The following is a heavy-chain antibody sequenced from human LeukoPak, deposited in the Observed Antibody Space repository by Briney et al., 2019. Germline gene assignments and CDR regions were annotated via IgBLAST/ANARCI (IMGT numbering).Heavy chain of an antibody. J-gene: IGHJ4*02. Sequence: SGGSLRLSCAASGFTFSSYGMHWVRQAPGKGLEWVTSIWFDGSNIHYADSVKGRVIISRDNSKSALYLQMNCLRAEDTAIYYCARDSLPMAVTGPFDHWGQGALVTVSS. CDR3: ARDSLPMAVTGPFDH. CDR2: IWFDGSNI. V-gene: IGHV3-33*08. D-gene: IGHD6-19*01. CDR1: GFTFSSYG.